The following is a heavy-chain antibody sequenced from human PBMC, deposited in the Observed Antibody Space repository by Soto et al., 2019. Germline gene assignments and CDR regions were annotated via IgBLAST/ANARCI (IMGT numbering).Heavy chain of an antibody. CDR2: INAGNGNR. V-gene: IGHV1-3*01. D-gene: IGHD2-2*01. J-gene: IGHJ6*02. Sequence: ASVKVSCKASGYTFTSYAMHWVRQAPGQRLEWMGWINAGNGNRKYSQKFQGRVTITRDTSASTAYMELSSLRSEDTAVYYCARGDCISTSCYVDYYYYGMDVWGQGTTVTVSS. CDR3: ARGDCISTSCYVDYYYYGMDV. CDR1: GYTFTSYA.